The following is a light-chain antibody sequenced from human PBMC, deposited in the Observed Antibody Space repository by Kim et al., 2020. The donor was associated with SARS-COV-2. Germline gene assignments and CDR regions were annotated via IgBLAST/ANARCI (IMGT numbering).Light chain of an antibody. V-gene: IGKV1-27*01. CDR1: QDITSA. CDR3: VKYNSAPWT. Sequence: ASVGDIFPITCRASQDITSALAWYPQKPGKVPKVLSYAASTLHSGVPSRFSGSGSGTEFTLTISGLQTEDVATYFCVKYNSAPWTFGPVTKVEVK. J-gene: IGKJ1*01. CDR2: AAS.